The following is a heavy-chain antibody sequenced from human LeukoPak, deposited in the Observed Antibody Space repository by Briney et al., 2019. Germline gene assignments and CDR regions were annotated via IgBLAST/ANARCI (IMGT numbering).Heavy chain of an antibody. D-gene: IGHD4-17*01. V-gene: IGHV4-39*01. J-gene: IGHJ4*02. CDR2: LYYSGST. Sequence: PSETLSLTCTVSGGSISSNSYFWGWIRQPPGKGLEWIGSLYYSGSTYYNPSLKSRVTMSVDTSRNQLSLKLSSVTAADTAVYYCARRRYSVTVDYWGQGTLVTVSS. CDR3: ARRRYSVTVDY. CDR1: GGSISSNSYF.